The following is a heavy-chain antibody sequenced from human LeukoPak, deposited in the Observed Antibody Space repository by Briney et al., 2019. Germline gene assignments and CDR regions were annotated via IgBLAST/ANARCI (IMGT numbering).Heavy chain of an antibody. D-gene: IGHD3-22*01. J-gene: IGHJ4*02. CDR3: ARRGPLYYYDSSGYWFDY. V-gene: IGHV4-34*01. Sequence: SETLSLTCAVYGGSFSGCYWSWIRQPPGKGLEWIGEINHSGSTNYNPSLKSRVTISVDTSKNQFSLKLSSVTAADTAVYYCARRGPLYYYDSSGYWFDYWGQGTLVTVSS. CDR2: INHSGST. CDR1: GGSFSGCY.